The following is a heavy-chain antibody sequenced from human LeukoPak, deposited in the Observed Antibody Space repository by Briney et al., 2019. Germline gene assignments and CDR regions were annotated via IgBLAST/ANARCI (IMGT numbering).Heavy chain of an antibody. Sequence: SETLSLTCTVSGYSISSGYYWGWIRQPPGKGLEWIGSIYYSGGTYYNPSLKSRVTISVDTSKNQSSLKLSSVTAADTAVYYCARGWDCSSTSCYARFDYWGQGTLVTVSS. J-gene: IGHJ4*02. V-gene: IGHV4-38-2*02. D-gene: IGHD2-2*01. CDR1: GYSISSGYY. CDR3: ARGWDCSSTSCYARFDY. CDR2: IYYSGGT.